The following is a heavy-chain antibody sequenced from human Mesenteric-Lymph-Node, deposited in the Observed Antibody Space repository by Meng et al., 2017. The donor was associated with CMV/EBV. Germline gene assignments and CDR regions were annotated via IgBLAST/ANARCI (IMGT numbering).Heavy chain of an antibody. J-gene: IGHJ4*02. D-gene: IGHD3-22*01. CDR2: IYYSGST. CDR1: GGSISSGGYY. Sequence: SGGSISSGGYYWSWSRQHPGKGLEWIGYIYYSGSTYYNPSLKSRVAISVDTSKNQFSLKLSSVTAADTAVYYCARLYDSSGYYDPDYWGQGTLVTVSS. CDR3: ARLYDSSGYYDPDY. V-gene: IGHV4-31*02.